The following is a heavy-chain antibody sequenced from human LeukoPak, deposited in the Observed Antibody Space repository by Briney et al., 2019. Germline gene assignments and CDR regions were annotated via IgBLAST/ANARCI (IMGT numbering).Heavy chain of an antibody. V-gene: IGHV3-21*01. CDR3: ARGGGSYYDAFDI. Sequence: GGSLRLYCAASGFIFSSYAMTWVRQAPGKGLEWVSSISSSSSYIYYADSVKGRFTISRDNAKNSLYLQMNSLRAEDTAVYYCARGGGSYYDAFDIWGQGTMVTVSS. CDR2: ISSSSSYI. J-gene: IGHJ3*02. CDR1: GFIFSSYA. D-gene: IGHD1-26*01.